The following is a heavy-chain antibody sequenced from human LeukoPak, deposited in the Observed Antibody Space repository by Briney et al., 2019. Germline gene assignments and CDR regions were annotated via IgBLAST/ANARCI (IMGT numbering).Heavy chain of an antibody. CDR2: ISSSSSYI. J-gene: IGHJ5*02. CDR1: GFTFSSYS. D-gene: IGHD2-15*01. V-gene: IGHV3-21*01. CDR3: AIAFGGKGFSNWFDP. Sequence: GGSLRLSCAASGFTFSSYSMNWVRQAPGKGLEWVSSISSSSSYIYYADSVKGRFTISRDNAKNSLYLQMNSLRAEDTAVYYCAIAFGGKGFSNWFDPWGQGTLVTVSS.